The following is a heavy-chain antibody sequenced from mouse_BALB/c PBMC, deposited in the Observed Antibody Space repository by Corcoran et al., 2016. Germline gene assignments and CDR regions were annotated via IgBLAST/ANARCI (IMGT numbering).Heavy chain of an antibody. J-gene: IGHJ4*01. V-gene: IGHV9-4*02. CDR1: GYTFTTAG. D-gene: IGHD2-3*01. CDR2: INTHSGVP. CDR3: AREAYGGYGNYYAMDY. Sequence: QIQLVQSGPELKKPGETVRISCKASGYTFTTAGMQWVQKMPGKGLKWIGWINTHSGVPKYAEDFKGRFAFSLETSASTAYLQISNLKNEDTATYSCAREAYGGYGNYYAMDYWGQGTSVTVSS.